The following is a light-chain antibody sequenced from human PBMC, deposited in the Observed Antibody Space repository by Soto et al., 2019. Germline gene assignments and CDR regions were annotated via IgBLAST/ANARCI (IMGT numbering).Light chain of an antibody. J-gene: IGLJ1*01. Sequence: QSVLTQPPSASGSPGQSVTISCTGTSSDVGKYDYVSWYQHHPGKAPKLVIYDVTKRPSGVPDRFSGSKSGNTASLSVSGLQAEDEADYYCSAYAGNFNFVFGTGTKVTVL. CDR3: SAYAGNFNFV. CDR2: DVT. CDR1: SSDVGKYDY. V-gene: IGLV2-8*01.